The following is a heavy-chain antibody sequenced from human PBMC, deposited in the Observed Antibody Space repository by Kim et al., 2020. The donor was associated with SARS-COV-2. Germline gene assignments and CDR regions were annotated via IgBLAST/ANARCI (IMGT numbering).Heavy chain of an antibody. D-gene: IGHD6-6*01. CDR3: AEGRVYPDSSSPGFDY. J-gene: IGHJ4*02. Sequence: NCQGRVTITRETSVSTAYMELSSLRSEDTAVYYCAEGRVYPDSSSPGFDYWGQGTLVTVSS. V-gene: IGHV1-3*01.